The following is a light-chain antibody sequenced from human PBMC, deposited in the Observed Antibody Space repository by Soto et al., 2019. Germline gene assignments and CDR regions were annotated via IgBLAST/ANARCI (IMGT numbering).Light chain of an antibody. V-gene: IGLV2-14*03. Sequence: QSVLTQPASVSGSPGQSITISCTGTSSDVGAYNYVCWYQHHAGKVPKLIIYDVTDRPSGVSTRFSGSKSGNTASLTISRIQAEDKADYYCSSYTSSDTVIFGGGAK. CDR1: SSDVGAYNY. CDR2: DVT. CDR3: SSYTSSDTVI. J-gene: IGLJ2*01.